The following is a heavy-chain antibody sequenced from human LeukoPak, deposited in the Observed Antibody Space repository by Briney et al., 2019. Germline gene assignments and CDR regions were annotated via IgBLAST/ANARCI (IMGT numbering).Heavy chain of an antibody. CDR2: ISSSSSYI. D-gene: IGHD3-22*01. CDR1: GFTLSSYS. J-gene: IGHJ3*02. CDR3: ARENNYYDSSGYGDAFDI. Sequence: GGSLRLSCAASGFTLSSYSMNWVRQAPGKGLAGVSSISSSSSYIYYADSVKGRFTISRDNAKNSLYLQMNSLRAEDTAVYYCARENNYYDSSGYGDAFDIWGQGTMVTVSS. V-gene: IGHV3-21*01.